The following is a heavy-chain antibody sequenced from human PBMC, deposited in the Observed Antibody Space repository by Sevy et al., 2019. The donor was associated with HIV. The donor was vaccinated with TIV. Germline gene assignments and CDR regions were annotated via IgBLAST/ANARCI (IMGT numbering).Heavy chain of an antibody. D-gene: IGHD3-3*01. CDR3: ARAPPRWIFGVVIWGFDY. CDR2: IYTSGST. J-gene: IGHJ4*02. CDR1: GGSISSYY. Sequence: SETLSLTCTVSGGSISSYYWSWIRQPAGKGLEWIGRIYTSGSTNYNPSLKSRVTMSVDTSKNQFSLKLSSVTAADTAVYYCARAPPRWIFGVVIWGFDYWGQGTLVTVSS. V-gene: IGHV4-4*07.